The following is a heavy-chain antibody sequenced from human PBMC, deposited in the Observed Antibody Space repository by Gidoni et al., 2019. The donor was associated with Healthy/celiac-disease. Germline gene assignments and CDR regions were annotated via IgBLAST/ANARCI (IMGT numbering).Heavy chain of an antibody. D-gene: IGHD6-19*01. CDR3: ARGRQWLAYYFDY. CDR1: GGSVSSGSYY. Sequence: QVQLQESGPGLVKPSETLSLTCTVSGGSVSSGSYYWSWIRQPPGKGLEWIGYIYYSGSTNYNPSLKSRVTISVDTSKNQFSLKLSSVTAADTAVYYCARGRQWLAYYFDYWGQGTLVTVSS. V-gene: IGHV4-61*01. J-gene: IGHJ4*02. CDR2: IYYSGST.